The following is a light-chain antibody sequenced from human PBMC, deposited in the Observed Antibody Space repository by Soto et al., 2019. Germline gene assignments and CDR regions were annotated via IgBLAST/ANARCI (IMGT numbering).Light chain of an antibody. Sequence: QSVLTQPASVSGSPGQSITISCTGTSSDVGGYSYVSWYQQHPCKAPKLMIYDVSNRPSGVSNRLSGSKSGNTASLTISGLQADAEAHYYCSSYTSSATLVFGGGTKLTVL. CDR2: DVS. V-gene: IGLV2-14*01. J-gene: IGLJ2*01. CDR1: SSDVGGYSY. CDR3: SSYTSSATLV.